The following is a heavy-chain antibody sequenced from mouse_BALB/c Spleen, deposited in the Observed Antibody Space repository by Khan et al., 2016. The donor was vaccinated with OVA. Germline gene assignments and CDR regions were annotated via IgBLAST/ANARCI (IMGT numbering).Heavy chain of an antibody. J-gene: IGHJ4*01. D-gene: IGHD2-14*01. CDR1: GYTFTTAG. V-gene: IGHV9-4*02. Sequence: QSGPELKKPGETVRISCKASGYTFTTAGMQWVQKMPGKGLKWIGWINTHSGVPKYAEDFKGRFAFSLETSASTGYLQITNLKTEDTATSFCARVGAAFYRDDGGAMDYWGQGTTVTVSS. CDR2: INTHSGVP. CDR3: ARVGAAFYRDDGGAMDY.